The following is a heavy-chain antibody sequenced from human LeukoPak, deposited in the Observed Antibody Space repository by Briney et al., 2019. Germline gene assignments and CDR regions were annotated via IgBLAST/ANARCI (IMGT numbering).Heavy chain of an antibody. Sequence: SVKVSCKASGGTFSSYAISWVRQAPGQGLEWMGRIIPIFGTANYAQKFQGRVTITTDESTSTAYMELSSLRSEDTAVYYCARPIPYGSGSIDAFDIWGQGTMVTVSS. CDR2: IIPIFGTA. CDR1: GGTFSSYA. V-gene: IGHV1-69*05. J-gene: IGHJ3*02. D-gene: IGHD3-10*01. CDR3: ARPIPYGSGSIDAFDI.